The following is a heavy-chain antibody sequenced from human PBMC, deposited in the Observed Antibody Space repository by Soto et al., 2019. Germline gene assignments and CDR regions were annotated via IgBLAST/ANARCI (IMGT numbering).Heavy chain of an antibody. Sequence: QVHLVQSGAEVKKPGASVKVSCKGSGYTFTSYGITWVRQAPGQGLEWMGWISAHNGNTDYAQKLQGRVTVTRDTAPSTGYMELRSLSSDDTAVYYCARGRYGDYWGQGALVTVS. V-gene: IGHV1-18*01. J-gene: IGHJ4*02. CDR1: GYTFTSYG. CDR3: ARGRYGDY. CDR2: ISAHNGNT. D-gene: IGHD1-1*01.